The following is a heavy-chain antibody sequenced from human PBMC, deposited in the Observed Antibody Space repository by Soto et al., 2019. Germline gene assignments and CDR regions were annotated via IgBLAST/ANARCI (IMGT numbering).Heavy chain of an antibody. CDR3: ARGVYDYWSGYYAGSGLDV. D-gene: IGHD3-3*01. CDR2: IYYSGNT. J-gene: IGHJ6*02. Sequence: QVQLLESGPGLLKPSETLSLTCSVSGGSMSPFYWSWIRQSPRKGLEWIGYIYYSGNTNYNPSLKSRVTISVDTSKDQFSLRLSSVTAADSAVYYCARGVYDYWSGYYAGSGLDVWGQGTTVIVSS. V-gene: IGHV4-59*01. CDR1: GGSMSPFY.